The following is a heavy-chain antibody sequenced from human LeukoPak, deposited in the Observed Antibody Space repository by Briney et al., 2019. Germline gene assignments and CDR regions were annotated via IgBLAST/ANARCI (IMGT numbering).Heavy chain of an antibody. CDR2: INPNSGGT. Sequence: VASVKVSCKASGYTFTGYYMYWVRQAPGQGLEWMGWINPNSGGTNYVQKFQGRVTMTRDTSISTAYMELNRLRSDDTAVYYCARAEFCSTTSCYTEMDYFQHWGQGTLVTVSS. CDR3: ARAEFCSTTSCYTEMDYFQH. V-gene: IGHV1-2*02. CDR1: GYTFTGYY. J-gene: IGHJ1*01. D-gene: IGHD2-2*02.